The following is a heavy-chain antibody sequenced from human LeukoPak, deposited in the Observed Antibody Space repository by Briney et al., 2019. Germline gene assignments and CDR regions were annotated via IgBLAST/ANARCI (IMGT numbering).Heavy chain of an antibody. CDR3: ARTTSSGWYYFDY. CDR1: GFTFSSYA. CDR2: ISYDGSNK. J-gene: IGHJ4*02. V-gene: IGHV3-30*04. Sequence: PGRSLRLSCAASGFTFSSYAMHCVRQAPGKGLEWVAVISYDGSNKYYADSVKGRFTISRDNSKNTLYLQMNSLRAEDTAVYYCARTTSSGWYYFDYWGQGTLVTVSS. D-gene: IGHD6-19*01.